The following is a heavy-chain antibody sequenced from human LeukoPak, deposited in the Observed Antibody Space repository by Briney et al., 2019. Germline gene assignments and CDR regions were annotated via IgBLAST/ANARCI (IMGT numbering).Heavy chain of an antibody. CDR3: ARVLGSRITMLVVRRAFDI. CDR1: GGSFSGYY. V-gene: IGHV4-34*01. CDR2: INHSGST. Sequence: PSETLSLTCAVYGGSFSGYYWSWIRQPPGKGLEWIGEINHSGSTNYNPSLKSRVTISVDTSKNQFSLKLSSVTAADTAVYYCARVLGSRITMLVVRRAFDIWGQGTMVTVSS. J-gene: IGHJ3*02. D-gene: IGHD3-22*01.